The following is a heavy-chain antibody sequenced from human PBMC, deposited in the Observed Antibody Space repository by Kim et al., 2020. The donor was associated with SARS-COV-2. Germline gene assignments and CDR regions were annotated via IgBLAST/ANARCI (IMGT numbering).Heavy chain of an antibody. J-gene: IGHJ4*02. Sequence: SETLSLTCTVSGGSISSSSYYWGWIRQPPGKGLEWIGSIYYSGSTYYNPSLKSRVTISVDTSKNQFSLKLSSMTAADTAVYYCARQKAASITIFGVVMMGYYFDYWGQGTLVTVSS. CDR3: ARQKAASITIFGVVMMGYYFDY. V-gene: IGHV4-39*01. CDR2: IYYSGST. CDR1: GGSISSSSYY. D-gene: IGHD3-3*01.